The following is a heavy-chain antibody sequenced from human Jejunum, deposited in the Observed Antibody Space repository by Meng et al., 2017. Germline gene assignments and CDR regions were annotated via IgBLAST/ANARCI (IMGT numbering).Heavy chain of an antibody. D-gene: IGHD2-15*01. CDR2: IYHTGST. CDR1: GGFMNTNDW. Sequence: QREESGPGLSKPAETLAITYAGFGGFMNTNDWWGWIRQPPGKGLEWVGEIYHTGSTNYNPSLKSRVTITVDKSKNQLSLRLNSVTAADTALYYCARVRDCSTVSCESGSDPWGQGTLVTVSS. CDR3: ARVRDCSTVSCESGSDP. J-gene: IGHJ5*02. V-gene: IGHV4-4*02.